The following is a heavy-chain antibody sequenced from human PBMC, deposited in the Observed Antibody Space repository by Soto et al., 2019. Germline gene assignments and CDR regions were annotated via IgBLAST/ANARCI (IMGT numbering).Heavy chain of an antibody. CDR1: GFTFSNAW. D-gene: IGHD2-21*02. J-gene: IGHJ6*02. Sequence: GGSLRLSCAAPGFTFSNAWMSWVRQAPGKGLEWVGRIKSKTDGGTTDYAAPVKGRFTISRDDAKNTLYLQMNSLKTEDTAVYYCTTDRVVVVTSKAGKYYYYYGMDVWGQGTTVTVSS. CDR3: TTDRVVVVTSKAGKYYYYYGMDV. CDR2: IKSKTDGGTT. V-gene: IGHV3-15*01.